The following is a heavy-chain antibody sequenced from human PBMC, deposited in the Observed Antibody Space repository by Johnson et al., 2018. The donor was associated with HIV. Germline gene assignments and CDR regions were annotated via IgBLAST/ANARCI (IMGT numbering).Heavy chain of an antibody. V-gene: IGHV3-7*03. CDR1: GFTFSDYW. D-gene: IGHD3-22*01. Sequence: VQLVESGGGLVQPGGSLRLSCAGSGFTFSDYWMSWVRRAPGKGLEWVANIQKEGSVQYYVVSVQGSFTIAGDNAKSSLYLQMNSLRAEDTALYYCARDRRNYYDSSGYPDYDAFDIWGQGTMVTVSS. CDR3: ARDRRNYYDSSGYPDYDAFDI. CDR2: IQKEGSVQ. J-gene: IGHJ3*02.